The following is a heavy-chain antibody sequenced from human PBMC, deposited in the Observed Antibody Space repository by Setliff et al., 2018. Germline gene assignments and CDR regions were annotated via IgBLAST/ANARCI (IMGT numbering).Heavy chain of an antibody. Sequence: ASVKVSCKASGYTFTTYGISWVRQAPGQGLEWMGWISSNNGNTNYAQHLQGRVTMTADTSTSTAYMELRSLRSDDTAVYYCARGGNTYALNWFDPWGQGTLVTVSS. CDR1: GYTFTTYG. D-gene: IGHD5-18*01. CDR3: ARGGNTYALNWFDP. J-gene: IGHJ5*02. CDR2: ISSNNGNT. V-gene: IGHV1-18*01.